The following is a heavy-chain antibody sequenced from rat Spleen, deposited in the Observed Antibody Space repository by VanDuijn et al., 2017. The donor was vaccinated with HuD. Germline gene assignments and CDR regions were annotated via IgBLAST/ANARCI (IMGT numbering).Heavy chain of an antibody. V-gene: IGHV5-7*01. CDR3: ARHNSGYGVMDA. Sequence: EVQLVESGPGLVQPGRSLKLSCAASGFTFSDYNMAWVRQAPKKGLEWVATISYDGSSTYYRDSVKGRFTISRDNAKSTLYLQMDSLRSEDTATYYCARHNSGYGVMDAWGQGASVTVSS. CDR1: GFTFSDYN. D-gene: IGHD4-3*01. CDR2: ISYDGSST. J-gene: IGHJ4*01.